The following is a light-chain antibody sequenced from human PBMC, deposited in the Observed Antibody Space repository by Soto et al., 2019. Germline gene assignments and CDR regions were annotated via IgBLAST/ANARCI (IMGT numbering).Light chain of an antibody. J-gene: IGKJ1*01. CDR1: QNIYSN. Sequence: IVMTQSPATLSVSPGERATLSCRASQNIYSNVAWYQQRPGQAPRLLIYRASTRATGVPARFSGSGSGTEFTLTISSLQSEDFEVYYCQQYNNCPITFGQGTKVDIK. CDR2: RAS. V-gene: IGKV3-15*01. CDR3: QQYNNCPIT.